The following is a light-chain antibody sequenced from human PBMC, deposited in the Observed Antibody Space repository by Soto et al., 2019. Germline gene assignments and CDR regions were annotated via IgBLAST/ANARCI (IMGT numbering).Light chain of an antibody. CDR3: QQSNNWPYT. Sequence: EIVLTQSPGTLSVSPGERANLSCRASQSVSTNLAWFQQKPGQAPRLLIYGASTRATGIPARFSGGGSGTEFALTSICLQSEDLAVYYCQQSNNWPYTFGQGTKLEV. CDR1: QSVSTN. CDR2: GAS. J-gene: IGKJ2*01. V-gene: IGKV3-15*01.